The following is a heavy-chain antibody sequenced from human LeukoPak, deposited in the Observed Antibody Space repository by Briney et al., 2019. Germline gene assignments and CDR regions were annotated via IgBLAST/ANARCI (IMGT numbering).Heavy chain of an antibody. V-gene: IGHV4-39*01. Sequence: SETLSLTCTVSGGSISSSSYYWGWIRQPPGKGLEWIGSIYYSGSTYYNPSLKSRVTISVDTSKNHFSLKLSSVTAADTAVYYCARHRYYDFWSGYYALTWFDPWGQGTLVTVSS. CDR2: IYYSGST. CDR1: GGSISSSSYY. CDR3: ARHRYYDFWSGYYALTWFDP. D-gene: IGHD3-3*01. J-gene: IGHJ5*02.